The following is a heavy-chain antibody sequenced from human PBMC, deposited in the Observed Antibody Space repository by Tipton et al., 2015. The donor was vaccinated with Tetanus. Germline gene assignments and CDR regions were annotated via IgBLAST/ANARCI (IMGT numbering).Heavy chain of an antibody. V-gene: IGHV1-2*02. J-gene: IGHJ6*02. CDR1: GYTFTGYY. D-gene: IGHD3-22*01. CDR3: ARDRGDYIYYGMDV. Sequence: QLVQSGAKLKKPGASVKVSCTASGYTFTGYYMYWVRQAPGQGLEWVGWIDPNSGDTIYAQNFQGRVTMTRDTSISTVYMELSRLRSDDTAVYYCARDRGDYIYYGMDVWGPGTTVTVSS. CDR2: IDPNSGDT.